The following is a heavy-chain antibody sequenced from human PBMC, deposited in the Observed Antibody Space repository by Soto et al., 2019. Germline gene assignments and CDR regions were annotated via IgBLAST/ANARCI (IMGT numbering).Heavy chain of an antibody. CDR3: AILGFGELHGLVDV. J-gene: IGHJ6*02. D-gene: IGHD3-10*01. Sequence: QVQLQESGPGLVKPSETLSLTCTISGGPMNNYYCSWFRQPRGQGLEWIGYMGYNGFTRYNPSLRSRVAISLDTAKNQFSLTLSSVTAADTALYYFAILGFGELHGLVDVWGQGITVTVSS. CDR1: GGPMNNYY. V-gene: IGHV4-59*08. CDR2: MGYNGFT.